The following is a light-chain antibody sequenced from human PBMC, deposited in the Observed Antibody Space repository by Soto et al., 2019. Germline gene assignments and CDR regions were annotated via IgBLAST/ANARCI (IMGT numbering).Light chain of an antibody. CDR1: QSVSSSY. CDR3: KLYGSSPLT. Sequence: EIVLTQSPGTLSLSPGERATLSCRASQSVSSSYLAWYQQKPGQAPRRLIYGASSRATGIPDRFSGSGSGTDFTLTISRLEPEDFAVYYCKLYGSSPLTFGGGTKVEIK. J-gene: IGKJ4*01. V-gene: IGKV3-20*01. CDR2: GAS.